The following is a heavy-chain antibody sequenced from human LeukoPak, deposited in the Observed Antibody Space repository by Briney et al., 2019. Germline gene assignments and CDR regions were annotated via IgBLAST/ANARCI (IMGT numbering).Heavy chain of an antibody. Sequence: SETLSLTCTVSGFSISSAGYCWSWIRQHPGKGLEWVGYVCYSGTSCYNPSLKSRISISADTSKSQFSLKLSSVTAADTAVYYCARDRNSGFDCWGQGTLVTVSS. CDR1: GFSISSAGYC. D-gene: IGHD1-26*01. CDR2: VCYSGTS. CDR3: ARDRNSGFDC. J-gene: IGHJ4*02. V-gene: IGHV4-31*03.